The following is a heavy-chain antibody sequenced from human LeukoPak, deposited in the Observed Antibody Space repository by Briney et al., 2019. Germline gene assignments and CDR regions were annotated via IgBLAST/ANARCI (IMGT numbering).Heavy chain of an antibody. CDR2: ISSSDITI. D-gene: IGHD3-22*01. J-gene: IGHJ6*03. CDR1: GFTFSSYY. Sequence: GGSLRLSCAASGFTFSSYYMSWIRQAPGKGLECVSYISSSDITIYYADSVKGRFTISRDNAKNSLYLQMNSLRAEDTAVYYCARDMKYYYDSSGYYSFQYYYYMDVWGKGTTVTVSS. CDR3: ARDMKYYYDSSGYYSFQYYYYMDV. V-gene: IGHV3-11*01.